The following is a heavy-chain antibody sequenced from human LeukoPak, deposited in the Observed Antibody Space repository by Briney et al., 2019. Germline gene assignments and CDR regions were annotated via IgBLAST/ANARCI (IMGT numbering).Heavy chain of an antibody. CDR2: IYYSGST. J-gene: IGHJ4*02. CDR1: GGSISTYY. Sequence: SETLSLTCVVSGGSISTYYWSWIRQPPGKGLEWIGYIYYSGSTNYNPSLKSRVTISVDTSKNQFSLKLSSVTAADTAVYYCARSSLVGATDFDYWGRGTLVTVSS. CDR3: ARSSLVGATDFDY. D-gene: IGHD1-26*01. V-gene: IGHV4-59*08.